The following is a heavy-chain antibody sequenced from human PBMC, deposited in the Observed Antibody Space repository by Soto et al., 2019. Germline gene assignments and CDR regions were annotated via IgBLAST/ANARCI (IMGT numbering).Heavy chain of an antibody. V-gene: IGHV1-3*01. CDR2: INAGIGNT. Sequence: ASVKVSCKASGYTFTSYAMHWVRQAPGQRLEWMGWINAGIGNTKYSQKFQGRVTITRDTSASTAYMELSSLRSEDTAVYYCARDHMVFDWYFDLWGRGTLVTVSS. CDR1: GYTFTSYA. D-gene: IGHD3-10*01. CDR3: ARDHMVFDWYFDL. J-gene: IGHJ2*01.